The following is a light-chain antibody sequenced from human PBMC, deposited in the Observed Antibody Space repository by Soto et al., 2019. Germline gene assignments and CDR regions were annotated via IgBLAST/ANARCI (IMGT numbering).Light chain of an antibody. J-gene: IGKJ1*01. CDR3: QQYNSYST. CDR1: QSVSSSC. V-gene: IGKV3-20*01. Sequence: EIVMTQSPATLSVSPGERATLSCRASQSVSSSCLAWYQQKPGQAPRLLIYGASSRATGIPDRFSGSGSGTEFTLTISSLQPDDFATYYCQQYNSYSTFGQGTKVDI. CDR2: GAS.